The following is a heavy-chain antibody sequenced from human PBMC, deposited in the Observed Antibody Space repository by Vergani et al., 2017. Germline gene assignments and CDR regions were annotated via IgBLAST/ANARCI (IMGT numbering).Heavy chain of an antibody. CDR2: IYYSGST. CDR3: ARVRYSSSNLLYGMDV. CDR1: NDSVSNTFYY. Sequence: QVQLQESGPGLVKPSETLSLTCTVSNDSVSNTFYYWGWIRQTPGKGLEWIGSIYYSGSTNYNPSLKSRVTISVDTSKNQFSLKLSSVTAADTAVYYCARVRYSSSNLLYGMDVWGQGTTVTVSS. D-gene: IGHD6-13*01. V-gene: IGHV4-39*07. J-gene: IGHJ6*02.